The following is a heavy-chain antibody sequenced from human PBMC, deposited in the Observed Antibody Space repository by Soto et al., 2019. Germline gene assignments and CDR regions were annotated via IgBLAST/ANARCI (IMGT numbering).Heavy chain of an antibody. CDR3: ARDGYKKEVGYFDY. CDR1: GGSISSYY. CDR2: IYTSGST. Sequence: QVQLQESGPGLVKPSETLSLTCTVSGGSISSYYWSWTRQPAGKGLEWIGRIYTSGSTNYNPSLKSRVTMSVDTSKNQFSLKLSSVTAADTAVYYCARDGYKKEVGYFDYWGQGTLVTVSS. J-gene: IGHJ4*02. D-gene: IGHD5-12*01. V-gene: IGHV4-4*07.